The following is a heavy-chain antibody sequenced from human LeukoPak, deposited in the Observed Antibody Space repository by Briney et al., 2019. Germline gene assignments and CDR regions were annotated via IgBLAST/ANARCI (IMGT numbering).Heavy chain of an antibody. V-gene: IGHV3-30-3*01. D-gene: IGHD3-10*01. J-gene: IGHJ4*02. CDR2: ISYDGSNK. Sequence: GGSLRLSCAASGFTFSSYAMHWVRQAPGKGLEWVAVISYDGSNKYYADSVKGRFTISGDNSKNTLYLQMNSLRAEDTAVYYCASSLAPREVRGPYDYWGQGTLVTVSS. CDR3: ASSLAPREVRGPYDY. CDR1: GFTFSSYA.